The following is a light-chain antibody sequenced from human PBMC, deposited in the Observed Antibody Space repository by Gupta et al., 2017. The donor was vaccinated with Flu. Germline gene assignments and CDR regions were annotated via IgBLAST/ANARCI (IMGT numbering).Light chain of an antibody. CDR3: QSADSTSTYFV. CDR2: KDT. J-gene: IGLJ1*01. CDR1: ALPNQY. Sequence: GQTARITCSGDALPNQYVYWFQQKAGQAPALVIYKDTERPSGIPERFSASGSGTTVTLTISGVQAEDDADYYCQSADSTSTYFVFGPGTKVTVL. V-gene: IGLV3-25*03.